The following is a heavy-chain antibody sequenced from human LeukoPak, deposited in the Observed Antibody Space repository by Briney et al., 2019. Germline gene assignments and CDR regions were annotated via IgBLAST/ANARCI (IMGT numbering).Heavy chain of an antibody. CDR3: AKAGYCSSTSCHQDAFDI. D-gene: IGHD2-2*01. CDR1: GFTFSSYA. V-gene: IGHV3-23*01. CDR2: ISGSGGST. J-gene: IGHJ3*02. Sequence: PGGSLRLSCAASGFTFSSYAMSWVRQAPGKGLEWVSAISGSGGSTYYADSVKGRFTISRDNSENTLYLQMNSLRAEDTAVYYCAKAGYCSSTSCHQDAFDIWGQGTMVTVSS.